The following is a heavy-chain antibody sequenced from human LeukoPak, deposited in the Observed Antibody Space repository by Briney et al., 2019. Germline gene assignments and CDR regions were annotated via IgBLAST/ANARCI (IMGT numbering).Heavy chain of an antibody. V-gene: IGHV3-11*01. Sequence: GGSLRLSCAASGFIFSDFHMSWIRQAPGKGLEWVSYISTSVTTIHYADSVKGRFVISRDNAKNSLYLQMSSLRAEDTAVYYCARTDDDSGYHPFDYWGQGILVTVSS. CDR2: ISTSVTTI. J-gene: IGHJ4*02. D-gene: IGHD3-22*01. CDR3: ARTDDDSGYHPFDY. CDR1: GFIFSDFH.